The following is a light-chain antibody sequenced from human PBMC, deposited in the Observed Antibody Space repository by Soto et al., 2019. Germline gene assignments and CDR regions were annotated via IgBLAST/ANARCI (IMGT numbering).Light chain of an antibody. CDR2: GAS. CDR3: QQYFKWPLPWT. CDR1: QSIRTN. V-gene: IGKV3-15*01. J-gene: IGKJ3*01. Sequence: EIVLTQSPATLSVSAGGTVTLSCRASQSIRTNVAWYKQIPGQAPRLLVYGASTRATGVPARFSGSGSGIEFALTISRLQSEESAFYGCQQYFKWPLPWTFGPGTKVQIK.